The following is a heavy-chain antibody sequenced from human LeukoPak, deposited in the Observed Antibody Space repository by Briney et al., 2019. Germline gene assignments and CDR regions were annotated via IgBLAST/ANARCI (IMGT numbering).Heavy chain of an antibody. Sequence: ASVKVSCKASGYTFTGYYMHWVRQAPGQGLEWMGWINPNSGGTNYAQKFQGRVTMTRDTSISTAYMELGRLRSDDTAVYYCARAAVVATILDYYYYGMDVWGQGTLVTVSS. V-gene: IGHV1-2*02. CDR3: ARAAVVATILDYYYYGMDV. CDR1: GYTFTGYY. J-gene: IGHJ6*02. D-gene: IGHD5-12*01. CDR2: INPNSGGT.